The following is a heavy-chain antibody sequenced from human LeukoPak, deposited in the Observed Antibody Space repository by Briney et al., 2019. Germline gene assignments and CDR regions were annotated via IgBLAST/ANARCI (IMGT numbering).Heavy chain of an antibody. CDR1: GGSISSSSYY. CDR3: ARLGNYYDSSGYLDY. J-gene: IGHJ4*02. CDR2: IYYSGST. Sequence: SETLSLTCTVSGGSISSSSYYWGWIRQPPGKGLEGIGSIYYSGSTYYNPSLKSRVTISVDTSKNQFSLKLSSVTAADTAVYYCARLGNYYDSSGYLDYWGQGTLVTVSS. D-gene: IGHD3-22*01. V-gene: IGHV4-39*01.